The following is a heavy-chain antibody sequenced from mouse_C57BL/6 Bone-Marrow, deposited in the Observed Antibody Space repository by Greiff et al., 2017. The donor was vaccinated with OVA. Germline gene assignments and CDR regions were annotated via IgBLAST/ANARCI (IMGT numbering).Heavy chain of an antibody. CDR2: INPNNGGT. D-gene: IGHD1-2*01. Sequence: EVQLQQSGPELVKPGASVKISCKASGYTFTDYYMNWVKQSHGKSLEWIGDINPNNGGTSYNQKFKGKATLTVDKSSSTAYMELRSLTSEDSAVYYCARLGLLRPFDYWGQGTTLTVSS. J-gene: IGHJ2*01. CDR3: ARLGLLRPFDY. CDR1: GYTFTDYY. V-gene: IGHV1-26*01.